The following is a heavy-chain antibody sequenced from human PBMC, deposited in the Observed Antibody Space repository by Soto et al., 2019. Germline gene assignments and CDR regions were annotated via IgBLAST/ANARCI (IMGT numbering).Heavy chain of an antibody. J-gene: IGHJ6*02. V-gene: IGHV3-48*02. D-gene: IGHD2-15*01. Sequence: PGGSLRLSCAASGFTLSSYMMNWVRQAPGQGLEWIAYISNSGSSIDYADSVKGRFTISRDNAKNSLYLQMNNLRDEDTAVYYCTRAGRGAVVVGDLGYFYYGMDVWGQGTTVTVSS. CDR3: TRAGRGAVVVGDLGYFYYGMDV. CDR2: ISNSGSSI. CDR1: GFTLSSYM.